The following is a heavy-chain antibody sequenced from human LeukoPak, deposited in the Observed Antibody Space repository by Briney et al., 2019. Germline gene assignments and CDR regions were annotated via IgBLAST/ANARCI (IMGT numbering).Heavy chain of an antibody. CDR2: VHYTGRT. Sequence: PSETLSLTCTVSGDSISSGNYYWGWIRQPPGKGLEWIGGVHYTGRTYYNPSFKTRVSMSVDTANNQFSLSLSSMTAADTSLYYCARHPLGPYCSAVSCYPNDAFDVWGQGTMVTVSS. J-gene: IGHJ3*01. CDR1: GDSISSGNYY. V-gene: IGHV4-39*01. D-gene: IGHD2-15*01. CDR3: ARHPLGPYCSAVSCYPNDAFDV.